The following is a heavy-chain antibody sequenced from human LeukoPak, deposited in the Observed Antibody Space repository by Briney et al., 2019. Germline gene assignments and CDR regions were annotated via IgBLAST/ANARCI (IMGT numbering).Heavy chain of an antibody. Sequence: GGSLRLSCAASGFTFSSHWMHWVRQAPGKGLEWVSGVSGSGGVTYYADSVKGRFTISRDNSKNTLHLQMNSLRAEDTAVYYCATFLAVIAARDSLYFQHWGQGTLVSVSS. CDR2: VSGSGGVT. CDR1: GFTFSSHW. J-gene: IGHJ1*01. V-gene: IGHV3-23*01. CDR3: ATFLAVIAARDSLYFQH. D-gene: IGHD6-6*01.